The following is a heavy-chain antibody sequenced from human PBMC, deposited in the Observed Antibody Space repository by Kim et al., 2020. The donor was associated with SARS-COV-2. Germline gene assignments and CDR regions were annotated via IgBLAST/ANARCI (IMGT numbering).Heavy chain of an antibody. CDR3: ASDYYDSSEPFDY. CDR1: GGTFSSYA. Sequence: SVKVSCKASGGTFSSYAISWVRQAPGQGLEWMGRIIPILGIANYAQKFQGRVTITADKSTSTAYMELSSLRSEDTAVYYCASDYYDSSEPFDYWGQGTLVTVSS. CDR2: IIPILGIA. D-gene: IGHD3-22*01. V-gene: IGHV1-69*04. J-gene: IGHJ4*02.